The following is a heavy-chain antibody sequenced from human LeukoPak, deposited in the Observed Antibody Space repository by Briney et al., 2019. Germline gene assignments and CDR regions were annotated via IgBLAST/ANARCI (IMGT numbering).Heavy chain of an antibody. Sequence: SETLSLTCTVSGGSISSYYWSWIRQPPGKGLEWIAYISDIGSINYNPSLKSRVTIPLDTSENQFSLKLSSVTAADTAVYYCAGHHPRNTVDFWGQGTLVTVSS. CDR3: AGHHPRNTVDF. CDR2: ISDIGSI. J-gene: IGHJ4*02. D-gene: IGHD2/OR15-2a*01. CDR1: GGSISSYY. V-gene: IGHV4-59*08.